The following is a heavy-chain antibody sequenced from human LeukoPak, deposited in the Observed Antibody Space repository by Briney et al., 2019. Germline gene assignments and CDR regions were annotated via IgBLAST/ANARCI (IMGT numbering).Heavy chain of an antibody. CDR2: ISSSSSYI. CDR3: ARDYRTYYDILTGYYAARYFDY. Sequence: GGSLRLSCAASGFTFSSYSMNWVRQAPGKGLEWVSSISSSSSYIYYADSVKGRFTISRDNAKNSLYLQMNSLRAEDTAVYYCARDYRTYYDILTGYYAARYFDYWGQGTLVTVSS. CDR1: GFTFSSYS. D-gene: IGHD3-9*01. V-gene: IGHV3-21*01. J-gene: IGHJ4*02.